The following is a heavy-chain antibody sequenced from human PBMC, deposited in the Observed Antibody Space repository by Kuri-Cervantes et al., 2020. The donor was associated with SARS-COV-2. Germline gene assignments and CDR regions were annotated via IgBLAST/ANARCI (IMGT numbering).Heavy chain of an antibody. J-gene: IGHJ4*02. V-gene: IGHV1-2*02. CDR2: INPNSGGT. CDR1: GYTFTGYY. D-gene: IGHD5-18*01. Sequence: ASVKVSCKASGYTFTGYYMHWVRQAPGQGLEWMGWINPNSGGTNYAQKFQGRVTMTRDTSISTAYMELSRLRSDDTAVYYCARDFERGYSYGYGGGYFDYWGQGTLVTVSS. CDR3: ARDFERGYSYGYGGGYFDY.